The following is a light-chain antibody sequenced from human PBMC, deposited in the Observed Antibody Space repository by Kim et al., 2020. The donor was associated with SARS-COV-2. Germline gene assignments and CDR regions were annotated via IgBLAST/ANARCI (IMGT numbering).Light chain of an antibody. Sequence: AVGDRVTITGRASQSISSWWAWYQQKPGKAPKLLIYKASSLESGVPSRFSGSGSGTEFTLTISSLQPDDFATYYCQQYNSYSRLTFGGGTKVDIK. CDR1: QSISSW. CDR2: KAS. V-gene: IGKV1-5*03. J-gene: IGKJ4*01. CDR3: QQYNSYSRLT.